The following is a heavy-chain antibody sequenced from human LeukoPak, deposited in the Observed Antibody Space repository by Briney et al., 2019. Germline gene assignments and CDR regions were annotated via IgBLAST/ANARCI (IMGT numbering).Heavy chain of an antibody. CDR1: GFTFSSYA. D-gene: IGHD3-16*01. Sequence: GGSLRLSCAASGFTFSSYAMSWVRQAPGKGLEWVAVISYDGSNKDYADSVKGRFTISRDNTKNTLFLQMNSLRAEDTAVYYCAKEVRGDAFDIWGQGTMVTVSS. V-gene: IGHV3-30*18. CDR3: AKEVRGDAFDI. J-gene: IGHJ3*02. CDR2: ISYDGSNK.